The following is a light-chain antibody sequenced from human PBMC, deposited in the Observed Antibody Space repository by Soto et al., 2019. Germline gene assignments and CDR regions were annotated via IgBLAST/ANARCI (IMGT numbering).Light chain of an antibody. CDR2: KAS. J-gene: IGKJ1*01. CDR3: QQYNSYWT. V-gene: IGKV1-5*03. CDR1: QNVYNC. Sequence: DIQMTQSPSTLSASVGDRVTITCRASQNVYNCLAWYQQKPGKAPKLLIHKASNLESGVPSRFSGSGSGTVFSLTISSLQPDDFATYYCQQYNSYWTFGQGTKVEIK.